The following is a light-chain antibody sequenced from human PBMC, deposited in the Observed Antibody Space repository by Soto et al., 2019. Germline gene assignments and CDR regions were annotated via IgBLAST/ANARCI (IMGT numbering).Light chain of an antibody. J-gene: IGLJ3*02. CDR1: SSNIGAPFD. CDR3: QSYDNSLSAWV. CDR2: GND. Sequence: QTVLTQPPSVSGAPGQRVTISCSGSSSNIGAPFDVHWYQQVPGSAPKIVIYGNDNRPPGVPGRFSGSKSGTSASLAITGLQAEDEADYFCQSYDNSLSAWVFGGGTKVTVL. V-gene: IGLV1-40*01.